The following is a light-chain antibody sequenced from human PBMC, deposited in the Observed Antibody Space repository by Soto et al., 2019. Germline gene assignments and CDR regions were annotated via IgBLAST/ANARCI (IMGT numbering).Light chain of an antibody. V-gene: IGKV3-20*01. CDR2: AAS. Sequence: EIVLTQSPADMSLSPGERATLACGASQSVHNSYLAWYHQKPGQAXXLLLYAASSRATGIPDRFSGSGSGTDFTLTISRLEPEDSAVYYCQQYGSSRPITFGQGTRLDI. J-gene: IGKJ5*01. CDR1: QSVHNSY. CDR3: QQYGSSRPIT.